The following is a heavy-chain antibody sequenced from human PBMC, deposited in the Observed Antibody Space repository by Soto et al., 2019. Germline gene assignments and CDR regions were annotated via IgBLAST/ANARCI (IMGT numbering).Heavy chain of an antibody. V-gene: IGHV3-15*01. CDR2: IKSKTDGGTT. D-gene: IGHD3-3*01. CDR3: TTGAPYYDFWSGYADV. J-gene: IGHJ6*04. Sequence: GGSLRLSCAASGFTFSNALMSWVRQAPGKGLEWVGRIKSKTDGGTTDYAAPVKGRFTISRDDSKNTLYLQMNSLKTEDTAVYYCTTGAPYYDFWSGYADVWAKGTTVTVSS. CDR1: GFTFSNAL.